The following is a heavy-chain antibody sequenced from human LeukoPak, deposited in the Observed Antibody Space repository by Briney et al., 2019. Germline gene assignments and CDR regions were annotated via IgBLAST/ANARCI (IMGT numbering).Heavy chain of an antibody. CDR1: GFTFSSYA. V-gene: IGHV3-23*01. D-gene: IGHD3-3*01. Sequence: PGGSLRLSCAASGFTFSSYAMSWVHQAPGKGLEWVSAISGSGGSTYYADSVKGRFTISRDNSKNTLYLQMNSLRAEDTAVYYCAKNKRFLEWLLHFYWGQGTLVTVSS. CDR2: ISGSGGST. J-gene: IGHJ4*02. CDR3: AKNKRFLEWLLHFY.